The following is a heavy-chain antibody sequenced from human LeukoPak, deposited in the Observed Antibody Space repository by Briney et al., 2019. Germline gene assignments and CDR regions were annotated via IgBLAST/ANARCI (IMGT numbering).Heavy chain of an antibody. V-gene: IGHV1-69*04. Sequence: SVKVSCKASGYTFTSYAISWVRQAPGQGLEWMGRIIPILGIANYAQKFQGRVTITADKSTSTAYMELSSLRSEDTAVYYCAVGTPTMVRGFDYWGQGTLVTVSS. CDR3: AVGTPTMVRGFDY. J-gene: IGHJ4*02. CDR1: GYTFTSYA. CDR2: IIPILGIA. D-gene: IGHD3-10*01.